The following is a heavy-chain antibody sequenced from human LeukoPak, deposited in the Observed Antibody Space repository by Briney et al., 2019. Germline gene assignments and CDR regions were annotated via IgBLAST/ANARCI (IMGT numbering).Heavy chain of an antibody. CDR3: VKDRITFGGVIVTLGY. CDR1: GFTFSSYA. J-gene: IGHJ4*02. D-gene: IGHD3-16*02. Sequence: GGSLRLSCAASGFTFSSYAMSWVRQAPGKGLEGVSAISGSGGSTYYADSVKGRFTISRDNSKNTLYLQMNSLRAEDTAVYYCVKDRITFGGVIVTLGYWGQGTLVTVSS. CDR2: ISGSGGST. V-gene: IGHV3-23*01.